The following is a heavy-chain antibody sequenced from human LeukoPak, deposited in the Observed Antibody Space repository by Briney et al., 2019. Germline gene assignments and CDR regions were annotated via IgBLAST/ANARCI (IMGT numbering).Heavy chain of an antibody. CDR3: ARHSISGYALDY. D-gene: IGHD5-12*01. Sequence: SETLSLTCTVSGGSISSYYWSWIRQPPGKGLEWIGYIYYSGSTNYNPSLKSRVTISVDTSKNQFSLKLSSVTAADTAVYYCARHSISGYALDYWGQGSRVTVSS. J-gene: IGHJ4*02. CDR1: GGSISSYY. CDR2: IYYSGST. V-gene: IGHV4-59*01.